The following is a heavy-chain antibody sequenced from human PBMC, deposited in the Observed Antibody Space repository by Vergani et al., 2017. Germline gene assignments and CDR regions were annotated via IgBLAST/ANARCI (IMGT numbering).Heavy chain of an antibody. Sequence: VQLVESGGGLVQPGGSLRLSCAASGFTFSSYWMSWVRQAPGKGLEWVANIKQDGSEKYYVDSVKGRFTISRDNAKNSLYLQMNSLRAEDTALYYCAKGTGAAAGTSFDPWGQGTLVTVSS. CDR2: IKQDGSEK. D-gene: IGHD6-13*01. J-gene: IGHJ5*02. V-gene: IGHV3-7*03. CDR1: GFTFSSYW. CDR3: AKGTGAAAGTSFDP.